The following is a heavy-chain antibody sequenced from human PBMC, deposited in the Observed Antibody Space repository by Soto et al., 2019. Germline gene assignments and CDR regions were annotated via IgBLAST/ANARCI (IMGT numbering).Heavy chain of an antibody. J-gene: IGHJ3*02. Sequence: QVQLVQSGDEVKKPGASVKVSCKASGYTFTSSAISWVRQAPGQGLEWMGWISPYNGNTHFAQNFQGRATMAKDTSTRALYMGLRCVISDDTAVYYCARDPQCSGSLSGGGDAFDIWGQGTMVTVSS. CDR2: ISPYNGNT. CDR3: ARDPQCSGSLSGGGDAFDI. V-gene: IGHV1-18*01. CDR1: GYTFTSSA. D-gene: IGHD1-26*01.